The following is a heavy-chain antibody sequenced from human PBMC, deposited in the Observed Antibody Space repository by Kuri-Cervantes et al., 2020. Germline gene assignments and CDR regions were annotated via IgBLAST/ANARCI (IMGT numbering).Heavy chain of an antibody. CDR1: GGSFSGYY. CDR2: IYYSGST. V-gene: IGHV4-30-4*01. CDR3: ARASPTGYIDY. Sequence: SQTLSLTCAVYGGSFSGYYWSWIRQPPGKGLEWIGYIYYSGSTYYNPSLKSRVTISVDTSKNQFSLKLSSVTAADTAVYYCARASPTGYIDYWGQGTLVTVSS. D-gene: IGHD4-17*01. J-gene: IGHJ4*02.